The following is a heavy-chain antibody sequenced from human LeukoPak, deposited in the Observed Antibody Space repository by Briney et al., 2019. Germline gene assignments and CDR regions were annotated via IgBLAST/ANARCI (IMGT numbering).Heavy chain of an antibody. CDR3: ARDRRDYSNYGEGFDY. CDR2: ISSSSSYI. CDR1: GFTFSSYS. Sequence: GGSLRLSCAASGFTFSSYSMNWVRQAPGKGLEWVSSISSSSSYIYYADSVKGRFTIPRDNAKNSLYLQMNSLRAEDTAVYYCARDRRDYSNYGEGFDYWGQGTLVTVSS. V-gene: IGHV3-21*01. D-gene: IGHD4-11*01. J-gene: IGHJ4*02.